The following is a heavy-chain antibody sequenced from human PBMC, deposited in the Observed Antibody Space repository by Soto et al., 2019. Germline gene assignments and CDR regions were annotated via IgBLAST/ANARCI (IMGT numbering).Heavy chain of an antibody. Sequence: GGSLRLSCAASGFTVSSKYMSWVRQAPGKGLEWVSVIYSGGSTYYADSVKGRFTISRDNSKNTLYLQMNSLRAEDTAVYYCAREPAVDIVATTGHYYYYGMDVWGQGTTVTVSS. D-gene: IGHD5-12*01. CDR3: AREPAVDIVATTGHYYYYGMDV. CDR2: IYSGGST. V-gene: IGHV3-66*01. J-gene: IGHJ6*02. CDR1: GFTVSSKY.